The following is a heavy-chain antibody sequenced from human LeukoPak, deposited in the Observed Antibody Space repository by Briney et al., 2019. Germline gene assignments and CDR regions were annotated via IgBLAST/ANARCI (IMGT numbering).Heavy chain of an antibody. V-gene: IGHV1-69*05. CDR3: ARHSSYSGSYFDY. Sequence: SVKVSCKASGGSFTSYGISWVRQAPGQGLEWMGGIIPIFGTANYAQKFQGRVTITTDESTSAAYMELSSLRSEDTAVYYCARHSSYSGSYFDYWGQGTLVTVSS. CDR2: IIPIFGTA. CDR1: GGSFTSYG. D-gene: IGHD1-26*01. J-gene: IGHJ4*02.